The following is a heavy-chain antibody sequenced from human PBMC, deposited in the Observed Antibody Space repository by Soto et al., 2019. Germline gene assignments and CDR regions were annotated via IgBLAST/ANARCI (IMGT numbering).Heavy chain of an antibody. CDR3: VKDMRRGYTYNLASMDIKNYYFSAMEV. Sequence: EVRLVESGGGLVQPGWSLRLSCAASGLNFDNYAMHWVRQLPGKGLEWVSGISWNSNRIAYADSVKGRFTISRDNGKSSLYLPMNSLRDEDTAFYYCVKDMRRGYTYNLASMDIKNYYFSAMEVWGQGTTVTVSS. J-gene: IGHJ6*02. V-gene: IGHV3-9*01. CDR2: ISWNSNRI. CDR1: GLNFDNYA. D-gene: IGHD5-18*01.